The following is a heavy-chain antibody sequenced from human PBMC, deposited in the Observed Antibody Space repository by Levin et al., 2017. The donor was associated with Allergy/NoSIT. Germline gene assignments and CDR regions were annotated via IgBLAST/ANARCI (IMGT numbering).Heavy chain of an antibody. V-gene: IGHV3-74*01. D-gene: IGHD1-1*01. CDR1: GFTVNNYW. J-gene: IGHJ6*02. CDR3: VRGRPAMDNIYYNYNGMDV. Sequence: GESLKISCAASGFTVNNYWMHWVHQAPGKGLVWVSRINGDGSTTNYADSVKGRFTISRDNAKNILYLQMFSLRAEDTALYYCVRGRPAMDNIYYNYNGMDVWGQGTSVTVSS. CDR2: INGDGSTT.